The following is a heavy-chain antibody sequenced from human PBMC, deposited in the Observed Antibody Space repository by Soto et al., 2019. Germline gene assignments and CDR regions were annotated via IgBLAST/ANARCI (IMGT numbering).Heavy chain of an antibody. CDR1: GYTFTTSG. J-gene: IGHJ6*02. Sequence: QVQLVQAGAEVKKPGASVKVSCKASGYTFTTSGISWVRQAPGQGLEWMGWINTGNSKTYYAPKLQGRVTMTPDTSTSTAYLDLRSLKSDDTAVYYCARGITFGGVLNGMDVWGQGTTVTVSS. D-gene: IGHD3-16*01. CDR2: INTGNSKT. V-gene: IGHV1-18*01. CDR3: ARGITFGGVLNGMDV.